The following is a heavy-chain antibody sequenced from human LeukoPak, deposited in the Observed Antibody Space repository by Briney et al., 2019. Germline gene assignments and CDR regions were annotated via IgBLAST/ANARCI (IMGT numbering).Heavy chain of an antibody. V-gene: IGHV4-59*01. J-gene: IGHJ3*02. Sequence: PSETLSLTCTVSGGSISSYYWSWIRQPPGKGLEWIGYIFYSGSTNYNPSLKSRVTISVDTSKNQFSLKLSSVTAADTAVYYCARTRRDGGTMIVGAFDIWGQGTMVTVSS. CDR3: ARTRRDGGTMIVGAFDI. CDR1: GGSISSYY. D-gene: IGHD3-22*01. CDR2: IFYSGST.